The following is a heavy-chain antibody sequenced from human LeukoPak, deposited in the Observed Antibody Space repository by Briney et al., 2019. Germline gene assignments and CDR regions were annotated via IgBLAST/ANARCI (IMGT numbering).Heavy chain of an antibody. Sequence: PSETLSLTCTVSGGSISSYYWSWIRQPPGKGLEWIGYIYYSGSTNYNPSLKSRVTISVDTSKNQFSLKLSSVTAADTAVYYCARVGVAHTFDYWGQGTLVTVSS. CDR1: GGSISSYY. V-gene: IGHV4-59*01. CDR2: IYYSGST. J-gene: IGHJ4*02. CDR3: ARVGVAHTFDY. D-gene: IGHD3-3*01.